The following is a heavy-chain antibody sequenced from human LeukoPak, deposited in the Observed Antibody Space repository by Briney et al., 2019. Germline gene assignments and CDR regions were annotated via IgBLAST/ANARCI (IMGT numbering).Heavy chain of an antibody. CDR1: GGSISTYY. V-gene: IGHV4-59*01. J-gene: IGHJ4*02. D-gene: IGHD1-26*01. CDR2: TYYSGST. CDR3: ARVDGSYYDD. Sequence: SETLSLTCTGSGGSISTYYWSWIRPPPGHGLEWIGYTYYSGSTNYSPSLKSRVTILVDTSKNQFSLKLSSVTAADTAVYYCARVDGSYYDDWGQGTLVTVSS.